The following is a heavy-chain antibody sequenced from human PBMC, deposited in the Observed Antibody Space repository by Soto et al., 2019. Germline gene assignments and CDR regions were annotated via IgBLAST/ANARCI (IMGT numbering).Heavy chain of an antibody. CDR1: GFTFSSHW. CDR3: TRAGPATCTITSCFAYRPLV. V-gene: IGHV3-74*01. Sequence: GGSLRLSCAASGFTFSSHWMHWVRQAPGKGLVWVSRVNNDGSITNYADSVRGRFSISRDNAKNTLYLQMSSLRAEDTAVYYCTRAGPATCTITSCFAYRPLVSGTARTVTVS. CDR2: VNNDGSIT. J-gene: IGHJ6*03. D-gene: IGHD2-2*01.